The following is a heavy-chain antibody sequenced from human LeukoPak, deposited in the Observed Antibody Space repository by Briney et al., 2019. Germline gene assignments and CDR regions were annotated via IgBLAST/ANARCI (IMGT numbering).Heavy chain of an antibody. CDR1: GYTFTSYG. CDR3: ATYCSSTSCYLSFDY. J-gene: IGHJ4*02. V-gene: IGHV1-18*01. D-gene: IGHD2-2*01. CDR2: ISAYNGNT. Sequence: ASVTVSCKASGYTFTSYGISWVRQAPGHGLEWMGWISAYNGNTNYAQKLQGRVTMTTDTSTSTAYMELRSLRSDDTAVYYCATYCSSTSCYLSFDYWGQGTLVTVSS.